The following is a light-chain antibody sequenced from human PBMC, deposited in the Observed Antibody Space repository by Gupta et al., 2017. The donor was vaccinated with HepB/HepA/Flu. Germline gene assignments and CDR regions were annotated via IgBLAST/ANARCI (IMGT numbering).Light chain of an antibody. Sequence: EIVLTQSPATLSLSPGERAILSCRASQTISHSLAWFQQRPGQAPRLLIYDASNRATGIPARFSGSGSATDFTLTISSREPEDFAVYYCQQRYNWPLTFGGGTKVEIK. CDR3: QQRYNWPLT. CDR2: DAS. V-gene: IGKV3-11*01. J-gene: IGKJ4*01. CDR1: QTISHS.